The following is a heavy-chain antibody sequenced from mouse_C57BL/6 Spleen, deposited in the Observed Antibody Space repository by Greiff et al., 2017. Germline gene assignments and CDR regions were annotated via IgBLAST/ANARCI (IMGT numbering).Heavy chain of an antibody. CDR1: GFTFSDYY. CDR3: ARPTTP. J-gene: IGHJ4*01. Sequence: EVQGVESGGGLVQPGGSLKLSCAASGFTFSDYYMYWVRQTPEKRLEWVAYISNGGGSTYYPDTVKGRFTISRDNAKNTLYLQMSRLKSEDTAMYYCARPTTPWGQGTSVTVSS. CDR2: ISNGGGST. V-gene: IGHV5-12*01. D-gene: IGHD1-1*01.